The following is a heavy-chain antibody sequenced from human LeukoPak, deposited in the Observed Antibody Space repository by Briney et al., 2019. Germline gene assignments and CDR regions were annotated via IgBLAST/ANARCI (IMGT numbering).Heavy chain of an antibody. CDR1: GFTFSSYG. V-gene: IGHV3-30*03. Sequence: GGSLRLSCAASGFTFSSYGMHWVRQAPGKGLEWVAVISYDGSNKYYADSVKGRFIISRDNSKNTLYLQMNSLRAEDTAVYYCAVEGDSTGDYWGQGTLVTVSS. CDR3: AVEGDSTGDY. CDR2: ISYDGSNK. D-gene: IGHD3-16*01. J-gene: IGHJ4*02.